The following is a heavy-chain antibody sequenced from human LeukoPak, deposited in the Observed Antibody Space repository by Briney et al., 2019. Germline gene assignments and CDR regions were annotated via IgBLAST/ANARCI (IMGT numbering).Heavy chain of an antibody. J-gene: IGHJ5*02. CDR1: GYTFTGYH. Sequence: ASVKVSCKASGYTFTGYHMHWVRHAPGQGLEWMGIINPSGGSTTYAEKFQGRVTMTRSTSTSTVYMELSSLRSDDTAVYYCARDSLRTAIAMAGGNWFDPWGQGTLVTVSS. CDR2: INPSGGST. D-gene: IGHD6-19*01. CDR3: ARDSLRTAIAMAGGNWFDP. V-gene: IGHV1-46*01.